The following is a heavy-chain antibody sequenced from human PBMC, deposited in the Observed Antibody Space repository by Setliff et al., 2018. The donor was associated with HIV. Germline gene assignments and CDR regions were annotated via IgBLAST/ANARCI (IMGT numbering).Heavy chain of an antibody. D-gene: IGHD5-12*01. V-gene: IGHV4-38-2*02. CDR2: IYQTGST. J-gene: IGHJ4*02. CDR1: GYSISSGYY. CDR3: ARSTPSVGYISEH. Sequence: SETLSLTCTVSGYSISSGYYWGWIRQPPGKGLEWIGSIYQTGSTNYNPSLKSRVTVSLDMSKNQFSLKLNSVTAADAAVYYCARSTPSVGYISEHWGQGTLVTVSS.